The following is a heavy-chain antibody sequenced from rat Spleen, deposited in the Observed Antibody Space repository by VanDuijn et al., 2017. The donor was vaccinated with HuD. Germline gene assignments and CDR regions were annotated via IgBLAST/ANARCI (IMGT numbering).Heavy chain of an antibody. J-gene: IGHJ2*01. CDR3: ARDAVDY. CDR1: GFSLTSYG. CDR2: IWGAGTT. V-gene: IGHV2-4*01. Sequence: QVQLKESGPGLVQPSQTLSLTCTVSGFSLTSYGVSWVRQPPGKGLEWMGVIWGAGTTEYNSALKSRLSISRDTSKSQVFLKLNSLKTEDTATYYCARDAVDYWGQGVMVTVSS.